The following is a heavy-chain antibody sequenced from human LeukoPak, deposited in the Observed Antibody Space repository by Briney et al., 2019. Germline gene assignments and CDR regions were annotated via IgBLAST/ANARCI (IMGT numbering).Heavy chain of an antibody. J-gene: IGHJ4*02. CDR2: NYTSGTT. Sequence: SETLSLTCTGSGGSLSSGSYYWSWIRQPAGKGLEWIGRNYTSGTTNYNPYLTSRVTISVDTSKNQFSLKLSSVTAADTAVYYCARDYYDSSGEGAYFDYWGQGTLVTVSS. D-gene: IGHD3-22*01. CDR1: GGSLSSGSYY. V-gene: IGHV4-61*02. CDR3: ARDYYDSSGEGAYFDY.